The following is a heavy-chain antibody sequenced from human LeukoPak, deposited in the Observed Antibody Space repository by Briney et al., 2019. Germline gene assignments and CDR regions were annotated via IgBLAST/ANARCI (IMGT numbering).Heavy chain of an antibody. CDR1: GYTFTGYY. Sequence: ASVKVSCKASGYTFTGYYIHWVRQAPGQGLEWMGWINPNSGGTKYAQKFQGRVTMTRDTSISTACMELSSLRSDEAAVYYCARGRLATYYYFDDWGQGTLVTVSS. V-gene: IGHV1-2*02. CDR2: INPNSGGT. J-gene: IGHJ4*02. CDR3: ARGRLATYYYFDD. D-gene: IGHD5-12*01.